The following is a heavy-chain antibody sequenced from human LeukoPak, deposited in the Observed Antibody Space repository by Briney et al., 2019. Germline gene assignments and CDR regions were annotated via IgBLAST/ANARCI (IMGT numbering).Heavy chain of an antibody. V-gene: IGHV4-59*01. Sequence: ETLSLTCTVSGGSISSYYWSWLRQPPGKGLEWIGYIYYSGTTNYNPSLKSRVTISVDTSKNQFSLKLSSVTAADTAVYYCARGVYIAAAQYGYWGQGTLVTVSS. D-gene: IGHD6-13*01. CDR2: IYYSGTT. CDR1: GGSISSYY. J-gene: IGHJ4*02. CDR3: ARGVYIAAAQYGY.